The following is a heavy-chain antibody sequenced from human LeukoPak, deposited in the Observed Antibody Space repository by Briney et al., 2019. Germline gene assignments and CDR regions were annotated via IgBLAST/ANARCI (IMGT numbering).Heavy chain of an antibody. D-gene: IGHD2-15*01. V-gene: IGHV3-23*01. Sequence: PGGSLRLSCAASGFTFSSSAMSWVRQAPGKGLEWVSAISNNGGYTYYADSVQGRFTISRDNSKSTLCLQMNSLRAEDTAVYYFAKQLGYCSDGSCYFPYWGQGTLVTVSS. J-gene: IGHJ4*02. CDR3: AKQLGYCSDGSCYFPY. CDR1: GFTFSSSA. CDR2: ISNNGGYT.